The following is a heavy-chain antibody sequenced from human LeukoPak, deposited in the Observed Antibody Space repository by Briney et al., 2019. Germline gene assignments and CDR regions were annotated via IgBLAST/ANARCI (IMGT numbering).Heavy chain of an antibody. Sequence: PSETLSLTCAVYGGSFSGYYWSWIRQPPGKGLEWIGEINHSGSTNYNPSLKSRVTISVDTSKNQFSLKLSSVTAADTAVYYCARDYYDRSGYSPYNWFDPWGQGTLGTVSS. J-gene: IGHJ5*02. V-gene: IGHV4-34*01. CDR2: INHSGST. D-gene: IGHD3-22*01. CDR1: GGSFSGYY. CDR3: ARDYYDRSGYSPYNWFDP.